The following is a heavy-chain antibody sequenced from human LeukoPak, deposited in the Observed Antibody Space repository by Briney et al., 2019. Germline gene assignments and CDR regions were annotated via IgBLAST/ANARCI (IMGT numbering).Heavy chain of an antibody. J-gene: IGHJ6*03. CDR2: IKQDGSEK. Sequence: GGSLRLSCAASGFTFSSYWMSWVRQAPGKGLEWVANIKQDGSEKYYVDSVKGRFTISRDNAKNSLYLQMNSLRAEDTAVYYCARAVGATSLYYYYYYMDVWAKGPRSPSP. V-gene: IGHV3-7*01. D-gene: IGHD1-26*01. CDR3: ARAVGATSLYYYYYYMDV. CDR1: GFTFSSYW.